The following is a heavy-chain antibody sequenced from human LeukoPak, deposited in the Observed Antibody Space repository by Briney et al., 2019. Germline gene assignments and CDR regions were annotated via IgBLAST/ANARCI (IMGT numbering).Heavy chain of an antibody. CDR3: TKDQRPDTRYEIDS. Sequence: GGSLRLSCAASGFTFSTYSMSWVRQAPRKGLEGVSVIFQSGGTKYYADSVKGRFTISRDNSKNTLYVQMNSQRAEDRAVYYWTKDQRPDTRYEIDSWGQGTLVTVSS. J-gene: IGHJ4*02. CDR2: IFQSGGTK. D-gene: IGHD5-12*01. V-gene: IGHV3-23*01. CDR1: GFTFSTYS.